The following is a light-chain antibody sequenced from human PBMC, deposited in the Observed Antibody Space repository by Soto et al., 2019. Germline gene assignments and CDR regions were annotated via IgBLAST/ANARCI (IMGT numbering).Light chain of an antibody. Sequence: DIQMTQSPSTLSGSVGDRVTITCRASQTISSWLDWYQQKPGKAPKLLIYKASTLKSGVPSRFSGSGSGTEFTLTISSLQHDDFATYYCQHYNRYSEAFGQGTKVEL. CDR3: QHYNRYSEA. CDR2: KAS. J-gene: IGKJ1*01. CDR1: QTISSW. V-gene: IGKV1-5*03.